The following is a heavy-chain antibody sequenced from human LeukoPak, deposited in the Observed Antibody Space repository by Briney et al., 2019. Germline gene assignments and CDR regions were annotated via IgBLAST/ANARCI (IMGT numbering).Heavy chain of an antibody. CDR1: GGSFSGYY. CDR3: ARLLRNSGGHFDY. D-gene: IGHD1-26*01. J-gene: IGHJ4*02. Sequence: NPSETLSLTCAVYGGSFSGYYWSWIRQPPGKVLEWVGEINHSGSTNYNPSLKSRVTISVDTSRNQFSLKLSSVTAADTAVYYCARLLRNSGGHFDYWGQGTLVTVSS. CDR2: INHSGST. V-gene: IGHV4-34*01.